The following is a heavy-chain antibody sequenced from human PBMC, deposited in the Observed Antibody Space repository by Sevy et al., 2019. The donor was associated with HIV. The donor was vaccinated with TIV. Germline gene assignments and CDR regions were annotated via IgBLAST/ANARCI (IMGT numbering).Heavy chain of an antibody. Sequence: GGSLRLSCAASGFTVSRYWMSWVRQAPGKGLEWVANIKQDGSEKYYVDSVKGRFTISRDNAKNSLYLQMNSLRAEDTAVYYCARVPTRLRCFDYWGQGTLVTVSS. CDR3: ARVPTRLRCFDY. CDR1: GFTVSRYW. J-gene: IGHJ4*02. V-gene: IGHV3-7*01. CDR2: IKQDGSEK. D-gene: IGHD4-17*01.